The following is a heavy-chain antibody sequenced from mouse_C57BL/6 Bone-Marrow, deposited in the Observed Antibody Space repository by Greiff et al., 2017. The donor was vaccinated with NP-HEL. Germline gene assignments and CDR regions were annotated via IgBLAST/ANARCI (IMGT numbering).Heavy chain of an antibody. CDR2: INPSNGGT. D-gene: IGHD4-1*01. CDR1: GYTFTSYW. Sequence: QVQLQQPGTELVKPGASVKLSCKASGYTFTSYWMHWVKPRPGQGLEWIGNINPSNGGTNYNEKFKSKATLTVDKSSSTAYMQLSSLTSEDSAVYYCARDGLTGTLKGYFDVWGTGTTVTVSS. V-gene: IGHV1-53*01. CDR3: ARDGLTGTLKGYFDV. J-gene: IGHJ1*03.